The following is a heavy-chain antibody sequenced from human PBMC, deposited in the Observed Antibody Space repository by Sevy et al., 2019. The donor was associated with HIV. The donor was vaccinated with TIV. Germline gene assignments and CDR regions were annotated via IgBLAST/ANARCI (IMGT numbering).Heavy chain of an antibody. CDR1: GLTFSSHA. CDR2: ISYDGNIR. Sequence: GGSLRLSCAASGLTFSSHAMHWVRQAPGKGLESVAVISYDGNIRYYGDSVKGRFTISRDDSKNTLYLQMNSLRAADTAVYYCARDLGYESSGYLPFFDPRGQGTLVTVSS. D-gene: IGHD3-22*01. J-gene: IGHJ5*02. V-gene: IGHV3-30-3*01. CDR3: ARDLGYESSGYLPFFDP.